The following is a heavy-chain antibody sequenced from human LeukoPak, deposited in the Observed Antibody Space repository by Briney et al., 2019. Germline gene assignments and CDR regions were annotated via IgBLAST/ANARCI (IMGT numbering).Heavy chain of an antibody. V-gene: IGHV3-74*01. D-gene: IGHD3-10*01. Sequence: GGSLRLSCVVSGFTFSNAWMSWIRQAPGKGLEWVSRIKPDGSGTSYVDSVKGRFTISRDNAKSTLYLQMNSLGAEDTAVYYCAKDAVYGSGSVDYWGQGALVTVSS. CDR1: GFTFSNAW. J-gene: IGHJ4*02. CDR3: AKDAVYGSGSVDY. CDR2: IKPDGSGT.